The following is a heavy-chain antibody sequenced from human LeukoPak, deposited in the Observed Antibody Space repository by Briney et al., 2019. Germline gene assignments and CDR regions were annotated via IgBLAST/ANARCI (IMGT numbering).Heavy chain of an antibody. Sequence: SGTLSLTCAVYGGSFSGYYWSWIRQPPGKGLEWIGEINHSGSTNYNPSLKSRVTISVDTSKNQFSLKLSSVTAADTAVYYCARGTLPDYYGSGGTGNPAAFDYWGQGTLVTVSS. CDR2: INHSGST. D-gene: IGHD3-10*01. CDR3: ARGTLPDYYGSGGTGNPAAFDY. CDR1: GGSFSGYY. J-gene: IGHJ4*02. V-gene: IGHV4-34*01.